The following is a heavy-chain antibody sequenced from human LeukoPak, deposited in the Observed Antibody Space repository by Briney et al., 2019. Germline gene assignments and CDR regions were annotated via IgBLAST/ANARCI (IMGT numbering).Heavy chain of an antibody. CDR1: GYTFISYY. D-gene: IGHD1-26*01. J-gene: IGHJ4*02. CDR3: ARDGVGAIGHPPDY. CDR2: INPSGGST. Sequence: GASVKVSCKASGYTFISYYMHWVRQAPGQGLEWMGVINPSGGSTNYAQKFQGRVTMTRDTSTSTVYMELSSLRSEDTAVYYCARDGVGAIGHPPDYWGQGTLVTVSS. V-gene: IGHV1-46*01.